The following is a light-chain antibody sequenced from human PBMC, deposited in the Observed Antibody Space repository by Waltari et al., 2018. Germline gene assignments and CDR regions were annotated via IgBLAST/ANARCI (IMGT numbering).Light chain of an antibody. Sequence: DIQMTQSPSSLSASICDRVTITCRASQSITTYLNWYQQKPGKAPKLLIYAASSLQSGVPSRFSGSGSGTDFTLTISSLQPEDFATYSCQESYKTPPTFGGGTKVEIK. J-gene: IGKJ4*01. CDR1: QSITTY. CDR2: AAS. CDR3: QESYKTPPT. V-gene: IGKV1-39*01.